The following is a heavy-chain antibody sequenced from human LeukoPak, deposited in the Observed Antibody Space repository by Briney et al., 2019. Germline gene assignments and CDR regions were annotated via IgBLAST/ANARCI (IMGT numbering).Heavy chain of an antibody. V-gene: IGHV1-18*01. CDR2: ISAYNGNT. Sequence: ASVKVSCKASGYTFTTYGISWVRQAPGQGLERMGWISAYNGNTNYAQKLQGRVTMTTDTSTSTAYMELRSLRSDDTAVYYCARHVWKSSSWYVWYFDLWGRGTLVTVSS. J-gene: IGHJ2*01. CDR1: GYTFTTYG. CDR3: ARHVWKSSSWYVWYFDL. D-gene: IGHD6-13*01.